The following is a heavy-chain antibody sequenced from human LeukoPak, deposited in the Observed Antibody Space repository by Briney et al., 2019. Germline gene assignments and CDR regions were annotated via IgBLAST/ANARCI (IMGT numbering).Heavy chain of an antibody. CDR3: AKAGGTGTYRPFDY. Sequence: GSPRLSCAASGFIFGDCAMHWVRHAPGKGPEWVCLISGDGSNTYYADSVKGRFTISRDNSKKSLYLQMNSLTTEDTALYYCAKAGGTGTYRPFDYWGQGALVIVSS. J-gene: IGHJ4*02. CDR1: GFIFGDCA. V-gene: IGHV3-43*02. D-gene: IGHD3-10*01. CDR2: ISGDGSNT.